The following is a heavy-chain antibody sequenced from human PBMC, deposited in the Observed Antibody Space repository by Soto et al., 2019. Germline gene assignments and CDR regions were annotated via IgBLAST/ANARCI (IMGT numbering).Heavy chain of an antibody. Sequence: GGSLRLSCAASGFTFSSYEMNWVRLAPGKGLEWVSYISSSGSTTYYADTVKGRFTISRDNAKNSLYLQMNSLRAEDTAVYYCARVGYYNDRGAFDIWGQGTMVTVSS. CDR2: ISSSGSTT. J-gene: IGHJ3*02. V-gene: IGHV3-48*03. CDR1: GFTFSSYE. D-gene: IGHD3-9*01. CDR3: ARVGYYNDRGAFDI.